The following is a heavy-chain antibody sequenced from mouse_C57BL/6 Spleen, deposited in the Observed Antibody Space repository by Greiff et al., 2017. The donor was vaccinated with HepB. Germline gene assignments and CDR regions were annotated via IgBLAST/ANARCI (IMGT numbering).Heavy chain of an antibody. V-gene: IGHV5-9-1*02. CDR3: TREGGGYYVFDY. Sequence: EVQVVESGEGLVKPGGSLKLSCAASGFTFSSYAMSWVRQTPEKRLEWVAYISSGGDYIYYADTVKGRFTISRDNARNTLYLQMSSLKSEDTAMYYCTREGGGYYVFDYWGQGTTLTVSS. CDR1: GFTFSSYA. CDR2: ISSGGDYI. D-gene: IGHD2-3*01. J-gene: IGHJ2*01.